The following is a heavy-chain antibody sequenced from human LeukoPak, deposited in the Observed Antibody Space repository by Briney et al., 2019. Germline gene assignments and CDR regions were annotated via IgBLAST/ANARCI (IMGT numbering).Heavy chain of an antibody. V-gene: IGHV3-33*01. CDR3: ASAYYYDSSGYHYLDY. CDR2: IWYDGSNK. D-gene: IGHD3-22*01. Sequence: GGSLRLSCAASGFTFSSYGMHWVCQAPGKGLEGVAVIWYDGSNKYYADSVKGRFTISRDNYKNTLYLQMNSLRAEDTAVYYCASAYYYDSSGYHYLDYWGQGTLVTVSS. CDR1: GFTFSSYG. J-gene: IGHJ4*02.